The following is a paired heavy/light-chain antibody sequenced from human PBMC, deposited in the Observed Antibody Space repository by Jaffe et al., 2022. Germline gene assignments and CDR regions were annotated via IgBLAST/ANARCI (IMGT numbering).Heavy chain of an antibody. D-gene: IGHD2-21*02. CDR1: GHNFNDFQ. CDR2: VDPESGRA. Sequence: QVQLVQSGAEVKKPGASVRVSCKTSGHNFNDFQIHWFRQAPGQGLEWMGGVDPESGRAFYAQKFQGRVSMTRDMSISTVYMDLNSLTSDDTAQYYCGRGFCTAVTCAPDWGQGTLVTVSS. V-gene: IGHV1-2*02. CDR3: GRGFCTAVTCAPD. J-gene: IGHJ4*02.
Light chain of an antibody. J-gene: IGKJ5*01. CDR2: AAS. V-gene: IGKV1-16*01. CDR1: QYLSTH. CDR3: QQYMGYPIT. Sequence: DIQMTQSPSSLSASVGDSITITCRASQYLSTHLAWFQQRPGKAPRSLIYAASTLQSGVPSRFSGSGSGTDFSLTISSLQPEDFATYYCQQYMGYPITFGQGTRLDMK.